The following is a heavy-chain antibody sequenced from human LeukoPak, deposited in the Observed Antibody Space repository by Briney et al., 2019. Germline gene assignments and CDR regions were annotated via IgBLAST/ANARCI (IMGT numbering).Heavy chain of an antibody. CDR1: GYTFTGYY. CDR3: ARGRAKGYCSGGSCPFDY. D-gene: IGHD2-15*01. Sequence: ASVKVSCKASGYTFTGYYMHWVRQAPGQGLEWMGWINPNSGGTNYAQKFQGRVTMTRDTSISTAYMELSRLRSDDTAVYYCARGRAKGYCSGGSCPFDYWGQGTLVTVSS. CDR2: INPNSGGT. V-gene: IGHV1-2*02. J-gene: IGHJ4*02.